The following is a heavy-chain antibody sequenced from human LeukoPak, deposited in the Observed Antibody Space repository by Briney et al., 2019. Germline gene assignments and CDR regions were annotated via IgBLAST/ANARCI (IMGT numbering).Heavy chain of an antibody. CDR2: IYYSGST. V-gene: IGHV4-59*08. J-gene: IGHJ3*02. CDR1: GGSISSYY. Sequence: SETLSLTCTVSGGSISSYYWSWIRQPPGKGLEWIGYIYYSGSTNYNPSLKSRVTISVDTSKNQFSLKPSSVTAADTAVYYCARAGRDIVVVPAAPGWAFDIWGQGTMVTVSS. D-gene: IGHD2-2*01. CDR3: ARAGRDIVVVPAAPGWAFDI.